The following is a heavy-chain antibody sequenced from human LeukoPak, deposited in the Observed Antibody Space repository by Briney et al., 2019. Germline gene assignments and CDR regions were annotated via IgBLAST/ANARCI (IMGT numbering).Heavy chain of an antibody. J-gene: IGHJ6*01. V-gene: IGHV3-64D*09. CDR1: GFPFSSYA. D-gene: IGHD2-15*01. Sequence: GGALRLSSSASGFPFSSYAMHWVPQAPGKGLKYVSAISDSGGSTDYADSVKGRFTISRDNSKNTLYLQMSSLRAEDTAVYFCVRGYSFGPYGMDVWGQGTTVTVSS. CDR3: VRGYSFGPYGMDV. CDR2: ISDSGGST.